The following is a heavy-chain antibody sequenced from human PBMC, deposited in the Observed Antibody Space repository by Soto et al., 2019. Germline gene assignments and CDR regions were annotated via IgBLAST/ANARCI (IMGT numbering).Heavy chain of an antibody. CDR2: IVPLFGTA. D-gene: IGHD3-3*01. J-gene: IGHJ5*02. CDR1: GGTFGNTA. CDR3: ARDGDPGYSFWSGPLGGGRFDP. Sequence: QVQLVQSGAEVKEPGSSVNVSCKTSGGTFGNTAVTWVRQVPGQGLEWIGGIVPLFGTANYAQKFRGRVMITADESTSTAYMDPSSLRSDATAIYYCARDGDPGYSFWSGPLGGGRFDPWGQGTLVTVSS. V-gene: IGHV1-69*12.